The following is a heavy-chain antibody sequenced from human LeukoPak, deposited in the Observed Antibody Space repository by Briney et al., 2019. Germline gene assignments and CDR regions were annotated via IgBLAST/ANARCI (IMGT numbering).Heavy chain of an antibody. D-gene: IGHD3-16*02. CDR3: ASTTGRYVWGSYRLDY. V-gene: IGHV1-18*03. CDR2: ISGYNGHT. J-gene: IGHJ4*02. Sequence: ASVKVSCKASGYIFTNYGISWVRQAPGQGLEWMGWISGYNGHTNYAQKFQGRVTITRDTSASTAYMELSSLRSEDMAVYYCASTTGRYVWGSYRLDYWGQGTLVTVSS. CDR1: GYIFTNYG.